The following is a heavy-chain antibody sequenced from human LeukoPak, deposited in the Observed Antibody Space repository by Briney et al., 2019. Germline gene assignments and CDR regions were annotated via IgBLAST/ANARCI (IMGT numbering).Heavy chain of an antibody. CDR3: ASFNTYYYDSSGYIY. J-gene: IGHJ4*02. D-gene: IGHD3-22*01. CDR1: GYTFTGYY. Sequence: ASVEVSCKASGYTFTGYYMHWVRQAPGQGLEWMGWINPNSGGTNYAQKFQGRVTMTRDTSISTAYMELSRLRSDDTAVYYCASFNTYYYDSSGYIYWGQGTLVTVSS. CDR2: INPNSGGT. V-gene: IGHV1-2*02.